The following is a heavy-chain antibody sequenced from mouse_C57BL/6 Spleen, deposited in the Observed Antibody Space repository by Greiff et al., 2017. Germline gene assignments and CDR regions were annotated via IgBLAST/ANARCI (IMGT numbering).Heavy chain of an antibody. V-gene: IGHV1-50*01. CDR2: FDPSDSYT. Sequence: QVQLQQSGAELVKPGASVKLSCKASGYTFTSYWMQWVKQRPGQGLEWIGEFDPSDSYTKYNQKFKGKATLTVDKSSSTAYMQLSSLTSEDSAVYYCARCDDDSPYYAMDYWGQRTSVNSSS. D-gene: IGHD2-4*01. J-gene: IGHJ4*01. CDR3: ARCDDDSPYYAMDY. CDR1: GYTFTSYW.